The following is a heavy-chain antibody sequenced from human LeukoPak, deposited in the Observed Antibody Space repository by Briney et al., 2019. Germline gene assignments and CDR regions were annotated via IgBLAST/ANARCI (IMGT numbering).Heavy chain of an antibody. D-gene: IGHD5-24*01. CDR2: IYYSGST. Sequence: PSETLSLTCTVSGGSISSYYWSWIRQPPGKGLEWIGYIYYSGSTNYNPSLKSRVTISVDTSKNQFSLKLSSVTAADTAVYYCARGVRDGYNHPKGPGRPFFGYWGQGTLVTVSS. CDR3: ARGVRDGYNHPKGPGRPFFGY. J-gene: IGHJ4*02. CDR1: GGSISSYY. V-gene: IGHV4-59*01.